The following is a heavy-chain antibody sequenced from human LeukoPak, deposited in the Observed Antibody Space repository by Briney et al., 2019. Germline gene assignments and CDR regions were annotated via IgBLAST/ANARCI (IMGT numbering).Heavy chain of an antibody. V-gene: IGHV3-43*02. J-gene: IGHJ3*02. Sequence: PGGSLRLSCAASGFTFDDYAMHWVRQAPGKGLGWVSLISGDGGSTYYADSVKGRFTISRDNSKNSLYLQMNRLRTEDTALYYCAKEDCSSTSCYAGAFDIWGQGTMVTVSS. CDR1: GFTFDDYA. CDR2: ISGDGGST. CDR3: AKEDCSSTSCYAGAFDI. D-gene: IGHD2-2*01.